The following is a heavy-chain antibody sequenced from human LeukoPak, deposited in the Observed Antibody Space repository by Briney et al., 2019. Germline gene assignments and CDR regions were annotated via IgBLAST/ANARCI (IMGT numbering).Heavy chain of an antibody. CDR3: ARASGDCSSTSCRRPFDY. Sequence: GGSLRLSCAASGFTFSSYSMNWVRQAPGKGLEWVSYVSSSSSTIYHADSVKGRFTISRDNAKNSLYLQMNSLRAEDTAVYYCARASGDCSSTSCRRPFDYWGQGTLVTVSP. J-gene: IGHJ4*02. D-gene: IGHD2-2*01. CDR2: VSSSSSTI. V-gene: IGHV3-48*04. CDR1: GFTFSSYS.